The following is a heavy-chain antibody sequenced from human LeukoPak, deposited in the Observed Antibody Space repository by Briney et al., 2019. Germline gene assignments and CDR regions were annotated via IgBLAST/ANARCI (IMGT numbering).Heavy chain of an antibody. Sequence: GGSLRLSCAASGFTFDDYAMHWVRQAPGKGLEWVSYISSSGSTIYYADSVKGRFTISRDNAKNSLYLQMNSLRAEDTAVYYCARDHYDTPTGYWGQGTLVTVSS. CDR3: ARDHYDTPTGY. CDR2: ISSSGSTI. V-gene: IGHV3-11*01. J-gene: IGHJ4*02. D-gene: IGHD3-22*01. CDR1: GFTFDDYA.